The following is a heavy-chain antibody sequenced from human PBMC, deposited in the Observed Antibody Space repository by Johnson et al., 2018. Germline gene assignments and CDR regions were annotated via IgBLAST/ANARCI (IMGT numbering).Heavy chain of an antibody. V-gene: IGHV3-33*06. CDR1: GFTFDDYA. J-gene: IGHJ3*02. D-gene: IGHD4-23*01. CDR2: IWTDGSNT. Sequence: QVQLVESGGGLVQPGWTLRLPCVASGFTFDDYAMHWVRQAPGKGLEWVGVIWTDGSNTDYADPVKGRFTIPRDNSKNTPYLQMNSLSAEDMAIYYCAKDMVTFPHDAFDIWGHGTLVSVSS. CDR3: AKDMVTFPHDAFDI.